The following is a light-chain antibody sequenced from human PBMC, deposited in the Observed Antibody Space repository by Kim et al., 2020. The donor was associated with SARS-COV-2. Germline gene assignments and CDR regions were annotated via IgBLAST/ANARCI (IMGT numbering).Light chain of an antibody. CDR3: QTWGTGIVV. CDR1: VGHSTSD. CDR2: LNSDGSH. J-gene: IGLJ2*01. V-gene: IGLV4-69*01. Sequence: SVKLTCTLSVGHSTSDIACHQQHPEKGPRYLMKLNSDGSHSKGDGIPDRFSGSSSGAERYLTISSLQSEDEADYYCQTWGTGIVVFGGGTKLTVL.